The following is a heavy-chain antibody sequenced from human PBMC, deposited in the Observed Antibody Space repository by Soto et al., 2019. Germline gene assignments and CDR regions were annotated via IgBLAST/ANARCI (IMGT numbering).Heavy chain of an antibody. CDR3: ARGYSSRFYYYGMDV. D-gene: IGHD6-13*01. Sequence: EVQLVESGGGLVKPGGSLRLSCAASGFTFSSYSMNWVRQAPGKGLEWVSSISSSSSYIYYADSVKGRFTISIDNAKNSLYMQMTSLRAEDTALYYCARGYSSRFYYYGMDVWGQGTTVTVSS. J-gene: IGHJ6*02. CDR2: ISSSSSYI. CDR1: GFTFSSYS. V-gene: IGHV3-21*01.